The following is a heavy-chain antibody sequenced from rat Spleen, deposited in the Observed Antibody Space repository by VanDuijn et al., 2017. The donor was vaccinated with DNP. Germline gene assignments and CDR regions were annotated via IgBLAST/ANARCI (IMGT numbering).Heavy chain of an antibody. V-gene: IGHV5-31*01. CDR2: ITGSGGGI. CDR3: ASAIGDY. Sequence: EVQLVESGGDLVQPGRSLKLSCVTSGFTFNNYWMTWIRQVPGKGLEWLGAITGSGGGIYYSGSVKGRFTISRNNAESTLYLQMDSLRSDDTATYYCASAIGDYWGQGVMVTVSS. J-gene: IGHJ2*01. D-gene: IGHD1-2*01. CDR1: GFTFNNYW.